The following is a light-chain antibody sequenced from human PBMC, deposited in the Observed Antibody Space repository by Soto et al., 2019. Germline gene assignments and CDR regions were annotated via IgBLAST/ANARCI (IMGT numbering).Light chain of an antibody. CDR1: QSISYY. Sequence: DIQMTQSPSSLSASVGDRVTITCRASQSISYYLNWYQQTPGKAPKFLIYAAYSLQSGIPSSFSGSGSGTDFTLTISRLQPEDFATYYCQQSYSTPYRFGQVTKLEI. J-gene: IGKJ2*03. V-gene: IGKV1-39*01. CDR2: AAY. CDR3: QQSYSTPYR.